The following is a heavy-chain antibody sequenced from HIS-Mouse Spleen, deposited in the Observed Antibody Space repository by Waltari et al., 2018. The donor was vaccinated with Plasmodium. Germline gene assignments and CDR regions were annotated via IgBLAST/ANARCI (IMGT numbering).Heavy chain of an antibody. CDR1: GFTFSSYA. Sequence: QVQLVESGGGVVQPGRSLRLSCAASGFTFSSYAMHWVRQAQGKGLEWVAVISYDGSNKSYANSVKGRFTISRDNSNNTLYLQMNSLIAEDTAVYYCARSHFRFLEWLFDYWGQGTLVTVSS. D-gene: IGHD3-3*01. J-gene: IGHJ4*02. V-gene: IGHV3-30*01. CDR2: ISYDGSNK. CDR3: ARSHFRFLEWLFDY.